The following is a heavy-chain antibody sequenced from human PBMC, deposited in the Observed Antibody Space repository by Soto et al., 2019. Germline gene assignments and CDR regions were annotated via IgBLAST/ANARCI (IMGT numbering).Heavy chain of an antibody. CDR1: GFTFSSYG. J-gene: IGHJ2*01. Sequence: GGSLRLSCAASGFTFSSYGMHWVRQAPGKGLEWVAVISYDGSNKYYADSVKGRFTISRDNSKNTLYLQMNSLRAEDTAVYYCAKDQDGRHFDLWGRGTLVTVSS. CDR2: ISYDGSNK. V-gene: IGHV3-30*18. D-gene: IGHD1-26*01. CDR3: AKDQDGRHFDL.